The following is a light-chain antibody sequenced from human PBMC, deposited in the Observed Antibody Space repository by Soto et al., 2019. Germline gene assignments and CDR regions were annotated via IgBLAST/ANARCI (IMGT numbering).Light chain of an antibody. J-gene: IGLJ1*01. CDR1: SSDVGGYNY. CDR3: SSYTSSSAYV. CDR2: EVS. V-gene: IGLV2-14*01. Sequence: QSALTQPASGSGSPGQSITISCTGTSSDVGGYNYVSWYQQQSGKAPKLMIHEVSNRPSGVSNRFSGSKSGNTASLTISGLQAEDEADYYCSSYTSSSAYVFGIGTKVTVL.